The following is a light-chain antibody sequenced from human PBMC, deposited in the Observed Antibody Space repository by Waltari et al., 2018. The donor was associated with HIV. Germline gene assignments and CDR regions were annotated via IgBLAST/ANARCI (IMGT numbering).Light chain of an antibody. V-gene: IGLV2-8*01. CDR3: TSYAGSNNLV. CDR2: EVS. Sequence: QSALTQPPSASGSPGQSVTISCTGTSSDVGDNNYVSWYQQHPGKAPKVMIYEVSKRPSGVPGRFSGSKSGNTASLTVSGLQAEDEADYFCTSYAGSNNLVFGGGTKLTVL. CDR1: SSDVGDNNY. J-gene: IGLJ2*01.